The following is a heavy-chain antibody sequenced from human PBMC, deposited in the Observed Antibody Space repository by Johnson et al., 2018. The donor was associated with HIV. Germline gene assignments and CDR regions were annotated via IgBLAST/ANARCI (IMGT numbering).Heavy chain of an antibody. D-gene: IGHD6-13*01. CDR1: GFTFKEYG. CDR3: AKEWSIAAAGTDAFDI. J-gene: IGHJ3*02. V-gene: IGHV3-30*18. Sequence: QVQLVESGGSVVRPGGSLRLPCTASGFTFKEYGMSWVRQAPGKGLEWVAVISYDGTKKYYADSVTGRFTISRDNSKNTLFLQMNSLRPEDTTVYYCAKEWSIAAAGTDAFDIWGQGTMVTVSS. CDR2: ISYDGTKK.